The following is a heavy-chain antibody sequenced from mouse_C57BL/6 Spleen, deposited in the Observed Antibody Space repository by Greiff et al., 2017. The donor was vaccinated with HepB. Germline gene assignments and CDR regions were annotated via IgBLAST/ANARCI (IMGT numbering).Heavy chain of an antibody. CDR2: IDPETGGT. Sequence: VQLQQSGAELVRPGASVTLSCKASGYTFTDYEMHWVKQTPVHGLEWIGAIDPETGGTAYNQKFKGKAILTADKSSTTAYMALRSLTSEDSAVDYCTRERAYYSNFYAMDYWGQGTSVTVSS. CDR3: TRERAYYSNFYAMDY. D-gene: IGHD2-5*01. J-gene: IGHJ4*01. V-gene: IGHV1-15*01. CDR1: GYTFTDYE.